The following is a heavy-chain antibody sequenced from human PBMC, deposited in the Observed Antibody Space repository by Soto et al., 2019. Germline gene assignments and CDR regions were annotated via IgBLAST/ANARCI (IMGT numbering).Heavy chain of an antibody. V-gene: IGHV3-23*01. Sequence: GGSLRLSCAASGFTFSSYAMSWVRQAPGKGLEWVSAISGSGGSTYYADSVKGRFTISRDNSKNTLYLQMNRLRAEDTAVYYCAKDRGNSEYYFDYWGREPWSPSPQ. CDR2: ISGSGGST. J-gene: IGHJ4*02. CDR1: GFTFSSYA. D-gene: IGHD2-21*02. CDR3: AKDRGNSEYYFDY.